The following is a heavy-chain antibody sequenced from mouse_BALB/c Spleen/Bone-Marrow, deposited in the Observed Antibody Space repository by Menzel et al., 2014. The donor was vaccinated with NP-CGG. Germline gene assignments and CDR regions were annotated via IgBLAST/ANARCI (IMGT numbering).Heavy chain of an antibody. CDR2: IYPGNVNT. D-gene: IGHD1-1*01. V-gene: IGHV1S50*01. CDR3: ARSRYGSYYGY. CDR1: NYTFTTYY. Sequence: VQVVESGSELVKPGASVRISCKASNYTFTTYYIYWVKQRPGQGLEWIGWIYPGNVNTKYNEKFKAKATLTADKSSSTAYMQLSSLTSEDSAVYFCARSRYGSYYGYWGQGTPLTVSS. J-gene: IGHJ2*01.